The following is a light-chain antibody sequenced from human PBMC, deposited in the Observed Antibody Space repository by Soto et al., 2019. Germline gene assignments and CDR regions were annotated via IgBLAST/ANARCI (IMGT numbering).Light chain of an antibody. J-gene: IGKJ1*01. CDR3: QQSYSTLRT. CDR1: QSIGRY. Sequence: DIQMTQSPSSLSASVGDRVTVTCRSIQSIGRYLNWYQEKPGKATNLLIYAASSLQSGVPARFSGSGSGTDFTLTISSLQPEDFATYYCQQSYSTLRTFGQGTKVDIK. V-gene: IGKV1-39*01. CDR2: AAS.